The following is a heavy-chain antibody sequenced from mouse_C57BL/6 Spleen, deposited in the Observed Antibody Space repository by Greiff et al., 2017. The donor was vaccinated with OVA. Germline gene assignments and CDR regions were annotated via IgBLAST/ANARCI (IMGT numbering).Heavy chain of an antibody. V-gene: IGHV5-9*01. J-gene: IGHJ2*01. Sequence: EVKLQESGGGLVKPGGSLKLSCAASGFTFSSYTMSWVRQTPEKRLEWVATISGGGGNTYYPDSVKGRFTISRDNAKNTLYLQMSSLRSEDTALYYCARQEVTTYYFDYWGQGTTLTVSS. CDR3: ARQEVTTYYFDY. D-gene: IGHD2-2*01. CDR2: ISGGGGNT. CDR1: GFTFSSYT.